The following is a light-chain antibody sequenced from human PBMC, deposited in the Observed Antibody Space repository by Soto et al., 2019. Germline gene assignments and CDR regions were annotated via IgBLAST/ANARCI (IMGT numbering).Light chain of an antibody. CDR3: QQRSNWPPSIS. CDR2: AAS. Sequence: ERGLTRSAATLALYGGERANISCRASHSVTTYLPWYQQKPGQAPRLLISAASDRATGIPARFSGSGSGTDFPLTISSLYPQAFAVYSCQQRSNWPPSISFAQGTRLEIK. J-gene: IGKJ5*01. CDR1: HSVTTY. V-gene: IGKV3-11*01.